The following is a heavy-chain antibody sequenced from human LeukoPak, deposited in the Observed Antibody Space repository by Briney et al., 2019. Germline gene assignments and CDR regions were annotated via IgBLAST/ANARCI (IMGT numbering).Heavy chain of an antibody. Sequence: GRSLRLSCVASRFTFSSYGMHWVRQAPGKGLEWEAFISYDGSNRYYVDSVKGRFTISRDNSKNTLYLQMNSLRPEDTAVYYCAKVRGPGEVSGWYYFDSWGQGTLVTVSS. CDR2: ISYDGSNR. V-gene: IGHV3-30*18. CDR3: AKVRGPGEVSGWYYFDS. J-gene: IGHJ4*02. D-gene: IGHD6-19*01. CDR1: RFTFSSYG.